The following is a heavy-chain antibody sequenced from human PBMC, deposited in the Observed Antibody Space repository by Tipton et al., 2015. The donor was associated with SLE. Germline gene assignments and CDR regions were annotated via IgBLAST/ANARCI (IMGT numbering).Heavy chain of an antibody. Sequence: SLRLSCAASGFTFSRYGMHWVRQAPGKGLEWVAVISYDGRNKYFADSVKGRFTISRDNSKNTLYLQMNSLRAEDTAVYYCARESEQEAPFHIWGQGTMVTVSS. CDR2: ISYDGRNK. J-gene: IGHJ3*02. CDR3: ARESEQEAPFHI. CDR1: GFTFSRYG. D-gene: IGHD3-3*01. V-gene: IGHV3-30*03.